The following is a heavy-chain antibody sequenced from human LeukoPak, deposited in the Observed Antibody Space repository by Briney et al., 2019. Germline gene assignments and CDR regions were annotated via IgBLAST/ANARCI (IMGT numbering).Heavy chain of an antibody. V-gene: IGHV3-7*04. J-gene: IGHJ4*02. CDR1: EFTLSTGFTYSNYW. Sequence: GGSLRLSCEASEFTLSTGFTYSNYWMSWVRQAPGKGLQWVANIKQDGSDKYYVDSVKGRFVISRDNAKNSLYLQMNSLRAEDTAVYFCAGGDRLLPYWGQGTLVTVSS. CDR3: AGGDRLLPY. D-gene: IGHD2-15*01. CDR2: IKQDGSDK.